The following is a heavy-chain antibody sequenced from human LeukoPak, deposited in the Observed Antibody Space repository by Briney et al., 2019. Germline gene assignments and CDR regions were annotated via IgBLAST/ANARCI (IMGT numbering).Heavy chain of an antibody. D-gene: IGHD3-9*01. CDR3: AREYYDILTGYYPDY. CDR2: INSDGSST. V-gene: IGHV3-74*01. J-gene: IGHJ4*02. CDR1: VFTFSSYW. Sequence: GGSLRLSCVASVFTFSSYWMHWVRQAPGKGLVWVSRINSDGSSTSYADSVKGRFTISRDNAKNTLYLQMNSLRAEDTAVYYCAREYYDILTGYYPDYWGQGTLVTVSS.